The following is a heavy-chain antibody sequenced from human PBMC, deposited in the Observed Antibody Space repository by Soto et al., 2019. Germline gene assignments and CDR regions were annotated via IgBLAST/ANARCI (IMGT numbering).Heavy chain of an antibody. J-gene: IGHJ5*02. D-gene: IGHD2-15*01. CDR1: GYTFTSYY. CDR2: INPSGGST. V-gene: IGHV1-46*01. Sequence: ASAKVSCKASGYTFTSYYMHWVRQAPGQWLEWMGIINPSGGSTSYAQKFQGRVTMTRDTSTSTVYMELSSLRSEDTAVYYCARGCKGLRGGRRWSWFDPWGQGTLVTVSS. CDR3: ARGCKGLRGGRRWSWFDP.